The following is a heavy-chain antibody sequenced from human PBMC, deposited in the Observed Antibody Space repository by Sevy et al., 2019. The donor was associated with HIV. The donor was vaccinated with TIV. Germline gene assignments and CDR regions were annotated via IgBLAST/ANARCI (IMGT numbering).Heavy chain of an antibody. D-gene: IGHD6-13*01. CDR3: ARHQLRVSATGFDY. V-gene: IGHV3-48*01. CDR2: ITFSSNTI. CDR1: GFTFSNYN. Sequence: GESLKISCAASGFTFSNYNMDWVRQAPGKGLEWVSYITFSSNTIYYADSVKGRFTISRDNAKKSLYLQMNSLRAEDTAVYYCARHQLRVSATGFDYWGQGTLVTDSS. J-gene: IGHJ4*02.